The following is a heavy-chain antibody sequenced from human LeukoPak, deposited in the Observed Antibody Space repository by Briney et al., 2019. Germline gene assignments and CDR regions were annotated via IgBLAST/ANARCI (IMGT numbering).Heavy chain of an antibody. CDR2: IIPIFGTA. Sequence: GASVKVSCKASGGTFSSYAISWVRQAPGQGLEWMGGIIPIFGTANYAQKFQGRVTITADESTSTAYMELSSLRSEDTAVCYCARGSAGYCSGGSCPARIYYYYMDVWGKGTTVTISS. D-gene: IGHD2-15*01. CDR1: GGTFSSYA. CDR3: ARGSAGYCSGGSCPARIYYYYMDV. V-gene: IGHV1-69*13. J-gene: IGHJ6*03.